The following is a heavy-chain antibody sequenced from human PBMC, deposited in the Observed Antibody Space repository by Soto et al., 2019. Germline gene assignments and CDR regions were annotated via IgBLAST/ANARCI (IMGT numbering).Heavy chain of an antibody. CDR2: ISYDGSNK. J-gene: IGHJ4*02. CDR1: GFTFSSYG. CDR3: AKRHRDGYPKSNFDY. Sequence: GGSLRLSCAASGFTFSSYGMHWVRQAPGKGLEWVAVISYDGSNKYYADSVKGRFTISRDNSKNTLYLQMNSLRAEDTAVYYCAKRHRDGYPKSNFDYWGQGTLVTVSS. V-gene: IGHV3-30*18. D-gene: IGHD5-12*01.